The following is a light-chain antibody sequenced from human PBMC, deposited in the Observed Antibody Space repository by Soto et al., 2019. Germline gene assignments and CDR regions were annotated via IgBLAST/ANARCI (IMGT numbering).Light chain of an antibody. CDR3: QHYNCYSEA. V-gene: IGKV1-5*03. CDR1: QTISSW. Sequence: DIQMTQSPSTLSGSVGDRVTITCRASQTISSWLAWYQQKPGKAPKLLLYTASTLKSGVPSRFIGSGSGTESTLTISSLQPDDFATYYCQHYNCYSEAFGQGTKVELK. J-gene: IGKJ1*01. CDR2: TAS.